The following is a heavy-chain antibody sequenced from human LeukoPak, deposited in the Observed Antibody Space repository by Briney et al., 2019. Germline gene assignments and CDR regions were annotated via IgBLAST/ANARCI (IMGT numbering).Heavy chain of an antibody. CDR3: ARDSSGWFYYYYMDV. V-gene: IGHV3-7*01. J-gene: IGHJ6*03. CDR1: GFTFSSYW. CDR2: IKQDGSEK. Sequence: GGSLRLSCAASGFTFSSYWMSWVRQAPGKGLEWVANIKQDGSEKYYVDSVKGRFTISRDNAKNSLYLQMNSLRAEDTAVYYCARDSSGWFYYYYMDVWGKGATVTVSS. D-gene: IGHD6-19*01.